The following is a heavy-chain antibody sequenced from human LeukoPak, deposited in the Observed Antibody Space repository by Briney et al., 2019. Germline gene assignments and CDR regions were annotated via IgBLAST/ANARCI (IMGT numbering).Heavy chain of an antibody. Sequence: ASVKVSCKASGGAFSNFAINWVRQAPGQGPEWMGGVIPIFGRANYAQRFQGRVTITADESTSTVYMELSSLRSEDTAVYYCARASGDSSNYDFPKPYSYWGRGTLVTVSS. V-gene: IGHV1-69*13. CDR2: VIPIFGRA. CDR1: GGAFSNFA. J-gene: IGHJ4*02. CDR3: ARASGDSSNYDFPKPYSY. D-gene: IGHD3-22*01.